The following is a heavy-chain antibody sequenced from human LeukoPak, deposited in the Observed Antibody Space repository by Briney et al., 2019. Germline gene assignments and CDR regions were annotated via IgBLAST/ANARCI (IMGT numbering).Heavy chain of an antibody. Sequence: GGSLRLSCAASGFTFSTYGMNWVRQAPGKGLEWVSGVIPSGGTTYYADSVKGRFTISRDNAKNSLYLQMNSLRAEDTAVYYCARAVAGTMGYWGQGTLVTVSS. J-gene: IGHJ4*02. CDR1: GFTFSTYG. D-gene: IGHD6-19*01. CDR2: VIPSGGTT. V-gene: IGHV3-23*01. CDR3: ARAVAGTMGY.